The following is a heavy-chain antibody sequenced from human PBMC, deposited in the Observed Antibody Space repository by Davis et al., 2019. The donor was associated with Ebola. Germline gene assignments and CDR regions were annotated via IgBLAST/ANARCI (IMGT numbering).Heavy chain of an antibody. CDR1: GGTFRNDA. D-gene: IGHD3-3*01. J-gene: IGHJ6*02. CDR2: IIPLSGTG. Sequence: SVKVSCKASGGTFRNDAISWVRRAPGQGLEWMGGIIPLSGTGNYAQKFQGRLIISADEFTSTVYLELSSLTSEDTAMYYCARGGRTPNYWSDYPPPAYYYFTMDVGGQGTTVTVSS. CDR3: ARGGRTPNYWSDYPPPAYYYFTMDV. V-gene: IGHV1-69*13.